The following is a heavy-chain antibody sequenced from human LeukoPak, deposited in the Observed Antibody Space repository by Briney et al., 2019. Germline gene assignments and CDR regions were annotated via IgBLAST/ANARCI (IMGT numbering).Heavy chain of an antibody. V-gene: IGHV1-46*01. CDR3: VRGTGTLGGYFDY. Sequence: SVKVSCKASGYTFTSHYTHWLRQAPGQGLEWMGIINPNGGSTGYAQKFQGRVTLTRDTSTSKVYMELSSLRSEDTAVYYCVRGTGTLGGYFDYWGQGTLATVSS. CDR1: GYTFTSHY. CDR2: INPNGGST. D-gene: IGHD1-14*01. J-gene: IGHJ4*02.